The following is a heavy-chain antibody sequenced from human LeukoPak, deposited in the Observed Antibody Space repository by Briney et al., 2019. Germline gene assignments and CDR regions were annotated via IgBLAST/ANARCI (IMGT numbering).Heavy chain of an antibody. Sequence: GESLKISCKASGYSFTSYWIGWGRQMPGKGLEWMGIIYPYDSDTRYSPSFQGQVTISADKSISTAYLQWSNLKASDTAMYYCARHIGYSAWNPDYWGQGTLVTVSS. V-gene: IGHV5-51*01. D-gene: IGHD5-12*01. CDR1: GYSFTSYW. CDR2: IYPYDSDT. J-gene: IGHJ4*02. CDR3: ARHIGYSAWNPDY.